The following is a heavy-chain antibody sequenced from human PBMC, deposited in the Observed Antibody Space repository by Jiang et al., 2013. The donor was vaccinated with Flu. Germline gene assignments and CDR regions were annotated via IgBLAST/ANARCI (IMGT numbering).Heavy chain of an antibody. CDR1: GFTFSSYG. Sequence: SGGGVVQPGGSLRLSCAASGFTFSSYGMHWVRQAPGKGLEWVAFIRYDGSNKYYADSVKGRFTISRDNSKNTLYLQMNSLRAEDTAVYYCAKSAGPGEYYYYYYYMDVWGKGTTVTVSS. D-gene: IGHD3-16*01. J-gene: IGHJ6*03. CDR3: AKSAGPGEYYYYYYYMDV. CDR2: IRYDGSNK. V-gene: IGHV3-30*02.